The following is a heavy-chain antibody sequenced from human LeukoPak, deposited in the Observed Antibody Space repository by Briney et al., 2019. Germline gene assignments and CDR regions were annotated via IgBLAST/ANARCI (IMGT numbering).Heavy chain of an antibody. D-gene: IGHD3-3*01. J-gene: IGHJ3*02. V-gene: IGHV3-7*03. CDR1: GFTFSSYW. CDR3: ARDPGSRSPESFGVVISDAFDI. CDR2: IKQDGSEK. Sequence: GGSLRLSCAASGFTFSSYWMSWVRQAPGKGLEWVANIKQDGSEKYYVDSVKGRFTISRDNAKNSLYLQMNSLRAEDTAVYYCARDPGSRSPESFGVVISDAFDIWGQGTMVTVSS.